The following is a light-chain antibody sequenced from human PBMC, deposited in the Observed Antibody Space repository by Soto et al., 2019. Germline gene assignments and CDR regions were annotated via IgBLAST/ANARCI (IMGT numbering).Light chain of an antibody. CDR3: HQYGSSPAT. J-gene: IGKJ1*01. CDR2: DAS. Sequence: EIVSTQSPGTLSFSPGERATLSCRPSQSVSSTYLIWYQQKPGQAPRLLIYDASNRATGIPDRFSGSGSGTDFTLTISRLEPEDFAVYYCHQYGSSPATFGQGTKVDIK. V-gene: IGKV3-20*01. CDR1: QSVSSTY.